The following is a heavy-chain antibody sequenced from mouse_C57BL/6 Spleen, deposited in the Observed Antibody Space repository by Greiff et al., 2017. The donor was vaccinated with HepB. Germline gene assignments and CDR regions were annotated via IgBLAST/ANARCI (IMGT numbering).Heavy chain of an antibody. CDR1: GYTFTSYW. V-gene: IGHV1-55*01. CDR3: ASDGYYGNHAGLDY. Sequence: VQLQQSGAELVKPGASVKMSCKASGYTFTSYWITWVKQRPGQGLEWIGDIYPGSGSTNYNEKFKSKATLTVDTSSSTAYMQLSSLTSEDSAVYYCASDGYYGNHAGLDYWGQGTTLTVPS. J-gene: IGHJ2*01. D-gene: IGHD2-1*01. CDR2: IYPGSGST.